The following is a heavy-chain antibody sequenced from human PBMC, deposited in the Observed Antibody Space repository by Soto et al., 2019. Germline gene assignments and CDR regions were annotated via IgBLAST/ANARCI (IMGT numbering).Heavy chain of an antibody. V-gene: IGHV4-34*01. Sequence: QVQLQQRGAGLLKPSETLSLTCAVYGGSLSGYYWSWTRQPPGKALEWIGEFNHSGDTNYNPSLKSRVSISADTSKNQVFLNLSSVTAADTAMYYCARHHVRGRTIAGAAEFWGQGTLVTVSS. CDR3: ARHHVRGRTIAGAAEF. J-gene: IGHJ4*02. CDR1: GGSLSGYY. CDR2: FNHSGDT. D-gene: IGHD1-26*01.